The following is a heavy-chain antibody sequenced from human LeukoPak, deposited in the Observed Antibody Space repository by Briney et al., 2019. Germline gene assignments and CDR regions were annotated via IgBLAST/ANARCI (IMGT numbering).Heavy chain of an antibody. CDR3: DRAGSGSYYADY. CDR1: GGSFSNYY. J-gene: IGHJ4*02. Sequence: SETLSLTCAVYGGSFSNYYWGWIRQPPGKGLEWIGSIYHSGSTYYNPSLKSRVTISVDTSKNQFSLKLSSVTAADTAVYYCDRAGSGSYYADYWGQGTLVTVSS. V-gene: IGHV4-38-2*01. CDR2: IYHSGST. D-gene: IGHD3-10*01.